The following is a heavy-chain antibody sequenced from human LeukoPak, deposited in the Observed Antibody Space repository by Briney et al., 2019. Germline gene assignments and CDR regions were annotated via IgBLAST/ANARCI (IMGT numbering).Heavy chain of an antibody. CDR3: AKARGSSGYLA. Sequence: GSLRLSCAASGFTFSSYAMSWVRQAPGKGLEWVSAISGSGGSTYYADSVKGRFTISRDNSKNTLYLQMNSLRAEDMAVYYCAKARGSSGYLAWGQGTLVTVSS. CDR1: GFTFSSYA. J-gene: IGHJ5*02. D-gene: IGHD3-22*01. CDR2: ISGSGGST. V-gene: IGHV3-23*01.